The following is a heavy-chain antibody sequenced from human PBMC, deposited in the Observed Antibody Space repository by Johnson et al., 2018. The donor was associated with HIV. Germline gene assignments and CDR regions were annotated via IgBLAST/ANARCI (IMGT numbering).Heavy chain of an antibody. V-gene: IGHV3-30-3*01. D-gene: IGHD2-2*01. Sequence: QVQLVESGGGVVQPGRSLRLSCAASGFTFSSYAMHWVRQAPGKGLEWLAVISYDGSNKYYADSVKGRCTISRDNSKNTLYLQMNSLRVEDAAIYYCARDEVDDGAFDVWGQGTMVTVSS. CDR3: ARDEVDDGAFDV. CDR1: GFTFSSYA. J-gene: IGHJ3*01. CDR2: ISYDGSNK.